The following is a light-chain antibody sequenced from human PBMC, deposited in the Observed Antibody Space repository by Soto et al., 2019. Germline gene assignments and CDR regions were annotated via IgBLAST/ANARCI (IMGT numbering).Light chain of an antibody. CDR1: QSIVRW. CDR2: EAS. V-gene: IGKV1-5*03. Sequence: DIQMTQSPSTLSASVGDTVTITCRATQSIVRWLAWYQQQPGKAPTLLIHEASTLASGVPPRFSGTGSATEFTLTSGSLHSDDFATYYCQQYKTYPPTFGHGTKVEIK. CDR3: QQYKTYPPT. J-gene: IGKJ1*01.